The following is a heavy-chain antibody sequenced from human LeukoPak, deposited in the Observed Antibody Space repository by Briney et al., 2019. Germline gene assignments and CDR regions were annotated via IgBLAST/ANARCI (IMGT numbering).Heavy chain of an antibody. D-gene: IGHD1-26*01. CDR1: GFTFSSYS. Sequence: PGGCLRLSCAASGFTFSSYSMNWVRQAPGKVLEWVSSISSSSSYIYYADSVKGRFTISRDNAKNSLYLQMNSLRAEDTAVYYCARWDGSYYFNYWGQGTLVTVSS. V-gene: IGHV3-21*01. CDR2: ISSSSSYI. CDR3: ARWDGSYYFNY. J-gene: IGHJ4*02.